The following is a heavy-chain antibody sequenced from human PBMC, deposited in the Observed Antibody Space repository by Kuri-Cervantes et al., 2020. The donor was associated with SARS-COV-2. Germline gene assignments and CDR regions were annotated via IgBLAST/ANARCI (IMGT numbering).Heavy chain of an antibody. V-gene: IGHV4-59*11. CDR1: GGSISSHY. J-gene: IGHJ4*02. Sequence: SETLSLTCTVSGGSISSHYWSWIRQPPGKGLEWIGYIYYSGSTYYNPSLKSRVTISVDTSKSQFSLKLSSVTAADTAVYYCARDRSGIAAAGILFNYWGQGTLVTVSS. CDR2: IYYSGST. D-gene: IGHD6-13*01. CDR3: ARDRSGIAAAGILFNY.